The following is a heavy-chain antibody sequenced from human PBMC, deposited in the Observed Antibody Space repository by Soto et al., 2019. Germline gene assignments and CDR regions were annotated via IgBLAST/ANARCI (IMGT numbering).Heavy chain of an antibody. V-gene: IGHV3-15*01. J-gene: IGHJ6*03. CDR1: GFTFSNAW. Sequence: GGSLRLSCAASGFTFSNAWMSWVRQAPGKGLEWVGRIKSKTDGGTTEYPAPEKGRFTISRDDSRNTLYLTMNSLKTEETAVYYCTTPFQGYMDVWGKGTTVTVSS. CDR2: IKSKTDGGTT. CDR3: TTPFQGYMDV.